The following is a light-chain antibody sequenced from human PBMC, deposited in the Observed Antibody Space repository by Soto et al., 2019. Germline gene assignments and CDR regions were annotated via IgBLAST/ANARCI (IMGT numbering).Light chain of an antibody. J-gene: IGKJ1*01. CDR1: QTISSW. V-gene: IGKV1-5*03. Sequence: DIQMTQSPSTLSGSVGDRVTITCRASQTISSWLAWYQQKPGKAPKLLVHRASILESGVPSRFSGSGCGTEFTLTISSLQPEDFATYYCQQYNSPWTFGQGTKVDIK. CDR2: RAS. CDR3: QQYNSPWT.